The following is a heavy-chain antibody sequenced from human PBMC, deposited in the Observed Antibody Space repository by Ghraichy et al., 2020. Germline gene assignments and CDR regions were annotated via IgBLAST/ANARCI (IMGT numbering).Heavy chain of an antibody. Sequence: GGSLRLSCVASGFTFRNHAMSWVRQAPGRGLEWVSSINRTGDDTYYADSVKGRFTISRDNSKDTLFLQMNSLRAEDTAVYYCAKEAVVTNQFGYWGQGALVTVSS. J-gene: IGHJ1*01. CDR2: INRTGDDT. CDR1: GFTFRNHA. D-gene: IGHD4-23*01. CDR3: AKEAVVTNQFGY. V-gene: IGHV3-23*01.